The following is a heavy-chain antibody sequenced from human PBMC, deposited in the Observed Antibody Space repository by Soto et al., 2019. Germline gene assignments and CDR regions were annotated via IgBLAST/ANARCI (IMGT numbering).Heavy chain of an antibody. D-gene: IGHD3-22*01. Sequence: SVKVSCKASGGTFSSYAISWVRQAPGQGLEWMGGIIPIFGTANYAQKFQGRVTITADESTSTAYMELSSLRSEDTAVYYCAIRPTPYYYDSSGYYPGPFDYWGQGTLVTVSS. J-gene: IGHJ4*02. CDR3: AIRPTPYYYDSSGYYPGPFDY. CDR1: GGTFSSYA. V-gene: IGHV1-69*13. CDR2: IIPIFGTA.